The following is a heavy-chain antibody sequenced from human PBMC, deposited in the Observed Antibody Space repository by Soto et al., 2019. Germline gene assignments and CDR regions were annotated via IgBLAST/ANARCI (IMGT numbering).Heavy chain of an antibody. CDR1: GGSISSYY. Sequence: SETLSLTCTVSGGSISSYYWSWIRQPPGKGLEWIGYIYYSGSTNYNPSLKSRVTISVDTSKNQFSLMLSSVTAADTAVYYCASDSSGTGLAFDYWGQGTLVTVSS. V-gene: IGHV4-59*08. D-gene: IGHD3-22*01. CDR3: ASDSSGTGLAFDY. CDR2: IYYSGST. J-gene: IGHJ4*02.